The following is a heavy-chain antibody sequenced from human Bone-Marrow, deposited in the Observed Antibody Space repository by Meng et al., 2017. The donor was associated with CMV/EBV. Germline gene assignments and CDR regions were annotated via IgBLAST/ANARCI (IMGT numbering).Heavy chain of an antibody. CDR3: ARSFWSGYFYYYGMDV. J-gene: IGHJ6*02. Sequence: ASVKVSCKASGYTFTSYGISWVRQAPGQGLEWMGWISAYNGNTNYAQKLQGRVTMTTDTSTSTAYMELRSLRSDDTAVYYCARSFWSGYFYYYGMDVWGQGTTVTVSS. CDR1: GYTFTSYG. CDR2: ISAYNGNT. D-gene: IGHD3-3*01. V-gene: IGHV1-18*01.